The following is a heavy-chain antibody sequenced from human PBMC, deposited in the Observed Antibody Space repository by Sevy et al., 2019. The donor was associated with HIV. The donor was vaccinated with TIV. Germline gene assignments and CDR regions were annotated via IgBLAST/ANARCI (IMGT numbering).Heavy chain of an antibody. CDR2: IRSKALGGTT. V-gene: IGHV3-49*04. J-gene: IGHJ4*02. D-gene: IGHD1-1*01. Sequence: GGSLRLSCTASGFIFGDYAVSWVRQAPGKGLEWVGFIRSKALGGTTEFAASVKGRFTISRDDSKSIAYLQMNSLKTEDTAVYYCTRDQGQEVERPHCDYWGQGTLVTVSS. CDR1: GFIFGDYA. CDR3: TRDQGQEVERPHCDY.